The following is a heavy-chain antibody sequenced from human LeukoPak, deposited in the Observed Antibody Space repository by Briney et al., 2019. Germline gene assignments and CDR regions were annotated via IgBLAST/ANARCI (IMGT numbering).Heavy chain of an antibody. CDR2: IYYSGST. J-gene: IGHJ4*02. Sequence: SETLSLTCTVSGGSISSYYWSWIRQPPGKGLEWIGYIYYSGSTYYNPSLKSRVTISVDTSKNQFSLKLSSVTAADTAVYYCAREGYDSSGYYALDYWGQGTLVTVSS. CDR1: GGSISSYY. CDR3: AREGYDSSGYYALDY. V-gene: IGHV4-59*12. D-gene: IGHD3-22*01.